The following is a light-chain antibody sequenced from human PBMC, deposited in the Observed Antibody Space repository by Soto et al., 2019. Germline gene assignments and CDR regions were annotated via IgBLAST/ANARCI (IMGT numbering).Light chain of an antibody. Sequence: QSVLTQPPSASGSPGQSVTISCTGTSSDVGGHNYVSWYQQHPGKAPKLMIYEVSKRPSGVPDRFSGSKSDNTASLTVSGLQAEDEADYHCSSYAGNNAYVFGTGTKLTVL. J-gene: IGLJ1*01. CDR2: EVS. CDR3: SSYAGNNAYV. V-gene: IGLV2-8*01. CDR1: SSDVGGHNY.